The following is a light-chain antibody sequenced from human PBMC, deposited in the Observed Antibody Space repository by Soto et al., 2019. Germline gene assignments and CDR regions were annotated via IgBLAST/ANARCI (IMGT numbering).Light chain of an antibody. CDR2: DVS. J-gene: IGLJ2*01. V-gene: IGLV2-14*03. CDR1: SSDVGGYNY. Sequence: QSVLTQPASVSGSHGQSVTISCTGTSSDVGGYNYVSWYQQHPGKAPKLLIYDVSHRPSVVSSRFSGSKSGNTASLAISGLQAEDEADYYCSSYTSTNTLVIFGGGTKLTVL. CDR3: SSYTSTNTLVI.